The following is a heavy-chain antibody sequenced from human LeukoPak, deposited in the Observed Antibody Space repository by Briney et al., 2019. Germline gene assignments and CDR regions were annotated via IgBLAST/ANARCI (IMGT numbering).Heavy chain of an antibody. D-gene: IGHD2-15*01. Sequence: GGSLRLSCAASGFTFSSYAMSWVRQAPGKGLEWVSAISGSASSTYHAASVKGRFTISRDNSKNTLYLQMNSLRADDTAVYYCARDGKYCSGGSCYSYYYMDVWGKGTTVTVSS. CDR3: ARDGKYCSGGSCYSYYYMDV. CDR2: ISGSASST. J-gene: IGHJ6*03. CDR1: GFTFSSYA. V-gene: IGHV3-23*01.